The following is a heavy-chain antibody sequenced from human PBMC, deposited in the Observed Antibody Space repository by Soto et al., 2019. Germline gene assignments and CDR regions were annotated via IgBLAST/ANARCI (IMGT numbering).Heavy chain of an antibody. CDR1: GFAFSSYG. V-gene: IGHV3-23*01. CDR2: ISGSLGSA. J-gene: IGHJ3*02. Sequence: GGSLRLSCEASGFAFSSYGMHWVRQAPGKGLEWVSTISGSLGSAYYAASVEGRFTISGDNSNNTLYLQMNSLRVEDTATYYCAKDSRLPGFGLLIHAFDIWGHGTMVTVSS. D-gene: IGHD3-3*01. CDR3: AKDSRLPGFGLLIHAFDI.